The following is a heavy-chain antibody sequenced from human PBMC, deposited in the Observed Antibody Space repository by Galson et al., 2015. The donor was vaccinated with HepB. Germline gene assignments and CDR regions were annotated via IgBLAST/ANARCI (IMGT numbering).Heavy chain of an antibody. CDR2: IKQDGSEK. D-gene: IGHD2-2*01. Sequence: SLRLSCAASGFTFSSYWMSWVRQAPGKGLEWVANIKQDGSEKYYVDSVKGRFTISRDNAKNSLYLQMNSLRAEDTAVYYCARDSGDTVPAFDPWGQGTLVTVSS. CDR1: GFTFSSYW. J-gene: IGHJ5*02. V-gene: IGHV3-7*03. CDR3: ARDSGDTVPAFDP.